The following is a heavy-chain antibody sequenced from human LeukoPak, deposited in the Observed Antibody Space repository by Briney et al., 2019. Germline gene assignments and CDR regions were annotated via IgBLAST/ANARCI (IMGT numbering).Heavy chain of an antibody. CDR1: GFNFMVHG. CDR2: ISNTGSTI. V-gene: IGHV3-48*01. D-gene: IGHD3/OR15-3a*01. CDR3: ASDSGLRI. J-gene: IGHJ4*02. Sequence: GGSLRLSCATSGFNFMVHGINWVRQAPGKELEWISYISNTGSTIYYADSVEGRFTISRDDGKTSVYLQMNSLRVEDTAVSYCASDSGLRIWGQGTLVTVSS.